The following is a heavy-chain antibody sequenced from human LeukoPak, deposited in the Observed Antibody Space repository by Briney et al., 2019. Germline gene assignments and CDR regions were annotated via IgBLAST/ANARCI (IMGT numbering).Heavy chain of an antibody. D-gene: IGHD1-1*01. J-gene: IGHJ4*02. Sequence: GRSLRLSCAASGFTFSSYAMHWVRRAPGKGLEWVAVISYDGSNKYYADSVKGRFTISRDNSKNTLYLQMNSLRAEDTAVYYCAKRTRGGGFDYWGQGTLVTVSS. CDR3: AKRTRGGGFDY. CDR2: ISYDGSNK. V-gene: IGHV3-30*04. CDR1: GFTFSSYA.